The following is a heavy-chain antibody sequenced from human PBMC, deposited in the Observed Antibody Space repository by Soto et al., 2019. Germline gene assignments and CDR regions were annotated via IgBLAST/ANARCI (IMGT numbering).Heavy chain of an antibody. CDR3: AKIPAAAGTGLYYFDY. V-gene: IGHV3-23*01. D-gene: IGHD6-13*01. CDR1: GCTFSSYA. CDR2: ISGSGGST. Sequence: GGSLRLSCAPSGCTFSSYAMSWVRQAPGKGLEWVSAISGSGGSTYYADSVKGRFTISRDNSKNTLYLQMNSLRAEDTAVYYCAKIPAAAGTGLYYFDYWGQGTLVTVSS. J-gene: IGHJ4*02.